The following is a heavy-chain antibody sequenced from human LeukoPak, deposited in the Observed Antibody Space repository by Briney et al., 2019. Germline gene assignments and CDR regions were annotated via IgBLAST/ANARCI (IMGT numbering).Heavy chain of an antibody. CDR1: GGSFSGYY. J-gene: IGHJ4*02. CDR2: INHSGST. D-gene: IGHD1-26*01. Sequence: PSETLSLTCAVYGGSFSGYYWSWIRRPPGKGLEWIGEINHSGSTNYNPSLKSRVTISVDTSKNQFSLKLSSVTAADTAVYYCARGLSGSYYMFDYWGQGTLVTVSS. V-gene: IGHV4-34*01. CDR3: ARGLSGSYYMFDY.